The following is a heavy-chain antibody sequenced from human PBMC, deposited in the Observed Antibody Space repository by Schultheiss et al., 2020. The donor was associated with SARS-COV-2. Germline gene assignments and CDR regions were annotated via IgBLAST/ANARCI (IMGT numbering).Heavy chain of an antibody. J-gene: IGHJ4*02. CDR1: GFTFSNAW. Sequence: GSLRLSCAASGFTFSNAWMSWVRQAPGKGLEWIGSIYHSGSTYYNPSLKSRVTISVDTSKNQFSLKLSSVTAADTAVYYCAREGLYDYVWGSYRYFDYWGQGTLVTVSS. CDR3: AREGLYDYVWGSYRYFDY. D-gene: IGHD3-16*02. V-gene: IGHV4-38-2*02. CDR2: IYHSGST.